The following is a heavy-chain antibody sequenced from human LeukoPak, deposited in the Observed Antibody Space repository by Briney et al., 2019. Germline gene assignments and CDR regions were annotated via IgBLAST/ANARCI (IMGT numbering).Heavy chain of an antibody. D-gene: IGHD4-23*01. V-gene: IGHV4-4*07. J-gene: IGHJ4*02. CDR2: IYTSGST. Sequence: ASETLSLTCTVSGDSISSYYWSWLRQPAGKGLEWIGRIYTSGSTNYNPSLKSRVTMSVDTSKNQFSLKLSSVTAADTAVYYCASTMTTVAEFGYWGQGTLVTVSS. CDR1: GDSISSYY. CDR3: ASTMTTVAEFGY.